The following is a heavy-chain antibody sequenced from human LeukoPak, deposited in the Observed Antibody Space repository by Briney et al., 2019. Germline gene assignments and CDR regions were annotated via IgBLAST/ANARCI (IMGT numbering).Heavy chain of an antibody. CDR1: GYTFTGYY. J-gene: IGHJ6*03. CDR2: INPNSGGT. CDR3: ARGRLLRAAMVTSYYNYMDV. V-gene: IGHV1-2*02. Sequence: ASVKVSCKASGYTFTGYYMHWVRQAPGQGLEWMGWINPNSGGTNYAQKFQGRVTMTRDTSISTAYMELSRLRSDDTAVYYCARGRLLRAAMVTSYYNYMDVWGKGTTVTISS. D-gene: IGHD5-18*01.